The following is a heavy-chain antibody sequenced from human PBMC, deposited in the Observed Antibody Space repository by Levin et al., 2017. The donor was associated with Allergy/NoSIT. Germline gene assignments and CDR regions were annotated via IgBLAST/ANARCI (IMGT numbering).Heavy chain of an antibody. CDR3: AKDRDTSGFYFKDDAFDI. Sequence: SCAASGFTFTTYAMSWVRQTPGKGLEWVSGFSARGHTTYYADSVKGRFTISRDNSKSTIYLQMDSLRPEDTALYYCAKDRDTSGFYFKDDAFDIWGQGTVVTVSS. CDR1: GFTFTTYA. V-gene: IGHV3-23*01. J-gene: IGHJ3*02. D-gene: IGHD3-22*01. CDR2: FSARGHTT.